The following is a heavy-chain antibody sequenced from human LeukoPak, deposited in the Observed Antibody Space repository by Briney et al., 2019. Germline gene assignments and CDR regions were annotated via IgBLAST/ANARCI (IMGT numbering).Heavy chain of an antibody. CDR1: GFTLSDYY. CDR3: ARRGWSRQFDY. CDR2: ISNGGTTI. J-gene: IGHJ4*02. Sequence: GGSLRLSGAASGFTLSDYYMTWIRQTPGKGLEWLSSISNGGTTIYYAESVKGRFTISRDNAKNSLYLQMNSLRAEDTAVYCCARRGWSRQFDYWGQGTQVTVSS. V-gene: IGHV3-11*01. D-gene: IGHD3-3*01.